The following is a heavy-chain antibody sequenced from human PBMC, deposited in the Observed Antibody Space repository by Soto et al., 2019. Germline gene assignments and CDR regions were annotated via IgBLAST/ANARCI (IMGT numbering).Heavy chain of an antibody. Sequence: EVQLLDSGGGLVQPGVSLRLSCAASGFTFSSYAMNWVRQAPGKGLEWVSVISGSGDSTYYADSVKCRFTISRENSKNTLYLQMNSLRAEDTDVYYCARRGPGTYFDFWGQGTLVTVSS. CDR1: GFTFSSYA. D-gene: IGHD6-13*01. CDR2: ISGSGDST. CDR3: ARRGPGTYFDF. J-gene: IGHJ4*02. V-gene: IGHV3-23*01.